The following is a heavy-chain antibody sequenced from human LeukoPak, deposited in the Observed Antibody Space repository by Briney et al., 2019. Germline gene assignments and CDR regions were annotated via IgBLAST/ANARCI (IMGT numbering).Heavy chain of an antibody. J-gene: IGHJ4*02. CDR1: GFTFSTFA. Sequence: PGGSLRLSCTGSGFTFSTFAMIWVRQPPGKGLEWVSSIFPSGGEIHYADSVRGRFTISRDNSKSTLSLQMNSLRAEDTAIYYCATSRPVLLPFESWGQGTLVTVSS. CDR2: IFPSGGEI. CDR3: ATSRPVLLPFES. V-gene: IGHV3-23*01. D-gene: IGHD2-8*02.